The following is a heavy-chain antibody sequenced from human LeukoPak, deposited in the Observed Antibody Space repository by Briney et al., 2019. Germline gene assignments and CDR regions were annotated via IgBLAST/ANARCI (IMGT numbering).Heavy chain of an antibody. D-gene: IGHD3-10*01. CDR1: GVMFPSYW. CDR2: IKQNGSEK. Sequence: GGSLRLSCAASGVMFPSYWMTWVRQAPGKGLEWVANIKQNGSEKYYVDSVKGRFTISRDNAKNSVYLQMNSLRAEDTAVYYCARRHHFGFLDSWGQGTLVTVSS. J-gene: IGHJ4*02. V-gene: IGHV3-7*04. CDR3: ARRHHFGFLDS.